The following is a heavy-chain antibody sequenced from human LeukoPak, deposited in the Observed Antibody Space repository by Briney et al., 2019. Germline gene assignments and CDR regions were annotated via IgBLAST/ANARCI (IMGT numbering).Heavy chain of an antibody. Sequence: GGSLRLSCAASGFTFSSYAMHWVRQAPGKGLEWVAVISYDGSNKYYADSVKGRFTISRDNSKNTLYLQMNSLRAEDTAVYYCAREGGLYGGFLGGLDYWGQGTLVTVSS. CDR2: ISYDGSNK. J-gene: IGHJ4*02. CDR1: GFTFSSYA. V-gene: IGHV3-30-3*01. D-gene: IGHD3-16*01. CDR3: AREGGLYGGFLGGLDY.